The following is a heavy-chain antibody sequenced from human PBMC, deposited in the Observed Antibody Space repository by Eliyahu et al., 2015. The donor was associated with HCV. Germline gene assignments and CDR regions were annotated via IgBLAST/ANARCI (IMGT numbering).Heavy chain of an antibody. Sequence: EVQLVESGGGLVKSGGSLRLSCAASGFTFSSYSMNWVRQAPGKGLEWVSSISSSSSYIYYADSVKGRFTISRDNAKNSLYLQMNSLRAEDTAVYYCAREGGSYAWDRSPIDYWGQGTLVTVSS. CDR1: GFTFSSYS. CDR3: AREGGSYAWDRSPIDY. J-gene: IGHJ4*02. V-gene: IGHV3-21*01. D-gene: IGHD1-26*01. CDR2: ISSSSSYI.